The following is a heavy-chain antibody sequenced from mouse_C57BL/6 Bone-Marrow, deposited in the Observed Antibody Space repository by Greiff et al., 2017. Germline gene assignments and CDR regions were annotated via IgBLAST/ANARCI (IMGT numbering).Heavy chain of an antibody. CDR3: TRVLRYWYFDV. CDR1: GFTFSSYA. J-gene: IGHJ1*03. D-gene: IGHD1-1*01. CDR2: ISSGGDYI. V-gene: IGHV5-9-1*02. Sequence: EVMLVESGEGLVKPGGSLTLSCAASGFTFSSYAMSWVRQTPEKRLEWVAYISSGGDYIYYADTVKGRFTISRDNARNTLYLQMSSLKSEDTAMYYCTRVLRYWYFDVWGTGTTVTVSS.